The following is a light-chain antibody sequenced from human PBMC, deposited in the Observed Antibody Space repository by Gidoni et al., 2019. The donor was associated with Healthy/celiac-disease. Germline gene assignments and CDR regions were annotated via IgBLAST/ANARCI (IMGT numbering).Light chain of an antibody. CDR1: QSISSY. J-gene: IGKJ4*01. CDR2: AAS. V-gene: IGKV1-39*01. Sequence: DIQMNQSPSSLSASVGDRVTITCRASQSISSYLNWYQQKPGKAPKLLIYAASSLQSGVPSRFSGSGSWTDFTLTISSLQPEDFATYYWQQSYSTPLTFGGGTKVEIK. CDR3: QQSYSTPLT.